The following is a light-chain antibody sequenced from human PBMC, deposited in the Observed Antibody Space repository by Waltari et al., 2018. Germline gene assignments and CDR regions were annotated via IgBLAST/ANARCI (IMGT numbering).Light chain of an antibody. J-gene: IGLJ3*02. CDR3: SSYTSSSTWV. Sequence: QSALTQPASVSESPGQSITISCTGTSSDVGGYNYVSWYQQHIGKAPKLMIYDVSKRPSGVSNRSSGSKSGNTASLTISGLQAEDEADYYCSSYTSSSTWVFGGGAKLTVL. V-gene: IGLV2-14*01. CDR1: SSDVGGYNY. CDR2: DVS.